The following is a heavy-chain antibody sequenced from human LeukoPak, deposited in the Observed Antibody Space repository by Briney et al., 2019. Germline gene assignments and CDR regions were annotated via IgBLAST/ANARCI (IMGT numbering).Heavy chain of an antibody. D-gene: IGHD6-19*01. J-gene: IGHJ5*02. V-gene: IGHV3-21*01. Sequence: GGSLRLSCAASGFTFSSYSMNWVRQAPGKGLEWVSSISSSIYIYYADSVKGLFTISRDNAKNSLYLQMNSLRAEDTAVYYCARDEAGSSSGWPNWFDPWGQGTLVTVSS. CDR3: ARDEAGSSSGWPNWFDP. CDR1: GFTFSSYS. CDR2: ISSSIYI.